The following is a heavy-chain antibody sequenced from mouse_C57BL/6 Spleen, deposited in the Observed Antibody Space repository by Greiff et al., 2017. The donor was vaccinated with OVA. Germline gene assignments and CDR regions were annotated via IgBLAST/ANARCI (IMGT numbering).Heavy chain of an antibody. J-gene: IGHJ3*01. D-gene: IGHD1-1*01. CDR2: IDPNSGGT. CDR3: ARDCYGSSYGFAY. Sequence: QVQLQQPGAEPVKPGASAKLSCKASGYTFTSYWMHWGKQRPGRGSEGIGRIDPNSGGTKYNEKFKSKATLTVAKPSSTAYMQLISLTSDDSAVFSCARDCYGSSYGFAYWGQGTLVTVSA. V-gene: IGHV1-72*01. CDR1: GYTFTSYW.